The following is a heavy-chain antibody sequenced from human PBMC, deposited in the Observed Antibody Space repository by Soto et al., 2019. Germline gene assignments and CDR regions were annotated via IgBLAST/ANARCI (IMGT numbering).Heavy chain of an antibody. CDR3: ARGYSSGRSDY. CDR1: GGSISSYY. J-gene: IGHJ4*02. D-gene: IGHD6-19*01. Sequence: SSETLSLTCTVSGGSISSYYWSWIRQPPGKGLEWIGYIYYSGSTNYNPSLKSRVTISVDTSKNQFSLKLSSVTAADTAVYYCARGYSSGRSDYWGQGTLVTVSS. V-gene: IGHV4-59*08. CDR2: IYYSGST.